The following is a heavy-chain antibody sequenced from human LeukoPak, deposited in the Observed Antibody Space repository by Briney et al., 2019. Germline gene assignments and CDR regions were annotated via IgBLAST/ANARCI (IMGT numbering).Heavy chain of an antibody. CDR3: ARYISGYSSVVFDY. CDR2: INHSGST. D-gene: IGHD6-19*01. J-gene: IGHJ4*02. Sequence: SETLSLTCAVYGGSFSGYYWSWIRQPPGKGLEWIGEINHSGSTNYNPSLKSRVTISVDTSKNQFSLKLSSVTAADTAVYYCARYISGYSSVVFDYWGQGTLVTVSS. V-gene: IGHV4-34*01. CDR1: GGSFSGYY.